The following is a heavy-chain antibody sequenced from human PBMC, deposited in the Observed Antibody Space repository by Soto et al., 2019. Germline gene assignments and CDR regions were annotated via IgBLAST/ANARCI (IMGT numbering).Heavy chain of an antibody. CDR1: GYSISSRNW. CDR3: ARREIQGPIDY. Sequence: QVQLQESGPGLVKHSDTLSLTCAVSGYSISSRNWWGWIRQPPGKGLEWIGYIYYSGTTYYNPSLKSRVTMSVDTSKNQFSLKLTSVTAVDTAVYYCARREIQGPIDYWGQGTLGTVSS. J-gene: IGHJ4*02. D-gene: IGHD1-26*01. CDR2: IYYSGTT. V-gene: IGHV4-28*01.